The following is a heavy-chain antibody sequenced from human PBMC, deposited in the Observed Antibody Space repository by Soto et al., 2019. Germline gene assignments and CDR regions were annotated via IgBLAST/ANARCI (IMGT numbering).Heavy chain of an antibody. J-gene: IGHJ6*03. V-gene: IGHV3-48*01. CDR3: ARLSGGWHYFYMDV. CDR1: GFTFTNYE. D-gene: IGHD6-19*01. CDR2: ITSSSRTI. Sequence: DVQLVESGGGLVQPGGSLRLSCAGSGFTFTNYEMSWVRQAPGKGLEWLSFITSSSRTIYYADSVKGRFTVSRDNAKSSLYLQMSGLRAEDTAVYYFARLSGGWHYFYMDVWGKGTTATVSS.